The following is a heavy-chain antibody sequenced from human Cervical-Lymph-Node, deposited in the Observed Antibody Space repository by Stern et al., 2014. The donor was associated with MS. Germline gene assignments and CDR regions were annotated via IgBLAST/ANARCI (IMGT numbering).Heavy chain of an antibody. V-gene: IGHV2-5*01. CDR3: TYDPDF. J-gene: IGHJ4*02. CDR2: IYWNDEK. CDR1: GFSLDTRGVG. Sequence: QITLKESGPPLVKPTQTLTLTCSFSGFSLDTRGVGVGWIRQPPGKALEWLALIYWNDEKRYSPSLEHRLSITKDTSKNQVVLTMTNMDPVDTGTYYCTYDPDFWGQGTLVTVSS.